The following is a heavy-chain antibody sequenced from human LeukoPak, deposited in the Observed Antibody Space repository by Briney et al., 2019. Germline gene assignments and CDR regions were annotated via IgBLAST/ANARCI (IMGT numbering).Heavy chain of an antibody. V-gene: IGHV4-39*01. CDR3: ATHEAQDFDY. Sequence: SETLSLTCTVSGGSISSSNYYWGWIRQPPGKGLEWIGSIYYSGTTYYSSSLKSRVIISVDTSKNQFSLKLSYVTATDTAVYYCATHEAQDFDYWGQGTLVTVSS. CDR2: IYYSGTT. J-gene: IGHJ4*02. CDR1: GGSISSSNYY.